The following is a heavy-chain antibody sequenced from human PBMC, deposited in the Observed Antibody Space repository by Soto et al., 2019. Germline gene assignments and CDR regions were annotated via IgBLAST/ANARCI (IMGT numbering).Heavy chain of an antibody. V-gene: IGHV1-69*01. Sequence: QVQLVQSGAEVKEPGSAVKVSCKAPADSFSSYGISWVRQAPGQGLEWMGGIIPIFGTTNYAEKFQGRVTITADDSTNRDYMELRRLRSEDTALYYCARVFPDGWVEPGVVRGYLDTWGRGTLVTVSS. CDR1: ADSFSSYG. CDR3: ARVFPDGWVEPGVVRGYLDT. J-gene: IGHJ4*02. D-gene: IGHD3-3*01. CDR2: IIPIFGTT.